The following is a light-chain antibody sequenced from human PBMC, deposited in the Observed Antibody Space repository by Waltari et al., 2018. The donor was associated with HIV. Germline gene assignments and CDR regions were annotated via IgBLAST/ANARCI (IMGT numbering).Light chain of an antibody. J-gene: IGKJ2*01. CDR1: QTVSSNS. V-gene: IGKV3-20*01. Sequence: EIVLTQSPGPQSFSPGSSASLSCRASQTVSSNSIAWHQVRPGQAPRVVIYDASYRAADIPDRFTGSGSGTNFTLTITRLEPEDFALYFCQQYALSPFTFGRGTSLEV. CDR3: QQYALSPFT. CDR2: DAS.